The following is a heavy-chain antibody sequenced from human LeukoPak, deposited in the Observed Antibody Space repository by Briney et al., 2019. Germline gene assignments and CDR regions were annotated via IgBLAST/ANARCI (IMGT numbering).Heavy chain of an antibody. J-gene: IGHJ4*02. D-gene: IGHD3-22*01. CDR2: IYSGGST. Sequence: GGSLRLSCAASGFTVSSNYMSWVRQAPGKGLEWVSVIYSGGSTYYADSVKGRFTISRDNSKSTLYLQMNSLRAEDTAVYYCARASRYDSSGYSDYWGQGTLVTVSS. CDR1: GFTVSSNY. CDR3: ARASRYDSSGYSDY. V-gene: IGHV3-53*01.